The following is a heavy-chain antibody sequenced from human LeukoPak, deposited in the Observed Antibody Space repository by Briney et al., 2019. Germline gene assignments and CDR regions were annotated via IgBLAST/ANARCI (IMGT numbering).Heavy chain of an antibody. J-gene: IGHJ5*02. Sequence: KPSETLSLTCTVSGGSISSYYWSWIRQPPGKGLEWIGYIYYSGSTNYNPSLKSRVTISIDTSKNQFSLKLSSVTAADTAMYYCAREPTTRGYNYVYRGFDPWGLGTLVTVSS. CDR2: IYYSGST. D-gene: IGHD5-18*01. CDR3: AREPTTRGYNYVYRGFDP. CDR1: GGSISSYY. V-gene: IGHV4-59*01.